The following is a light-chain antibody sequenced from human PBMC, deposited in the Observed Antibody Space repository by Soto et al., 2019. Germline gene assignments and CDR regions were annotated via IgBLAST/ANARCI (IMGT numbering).Light chain of an antibody. J-gene: IGKJ4*01. CDR2: GAS. CDR3: QHYRTS. V-gene: IGKV3-20*01. CDR1: QSVSSSY. Sequence: EIVLTQSPGTLSLSPGERATLSCRASQSVSSSYLAWYQQKPGQAPRQLIYGASSRATSIPDRFSGSGSGTDFTLTITRLEPEDVAVYYCQHYRTSFGGGTRVEIK.